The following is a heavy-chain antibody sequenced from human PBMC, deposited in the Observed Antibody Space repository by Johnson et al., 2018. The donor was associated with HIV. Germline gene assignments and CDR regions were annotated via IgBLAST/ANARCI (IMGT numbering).Heavy chain of an antibody. J-gene: IGHJ3*02. V-gene: IGHV3-30*03. Sequence: QVQLVESGGGLVQPGGSLRLSCAASGFTLSNYGMHWVRQAPGKGLEWVAVISYDGSNKYYADSVKGRFTISRDNSKNTLYLQLSSLRAEYTAVYYCARDRPTGLIAVAGRNAFDIWGQGTMVTVSS. CDR1: GFTLSNYG. D-gene: IGHD6-19*01. CDR2: ISYDGSNK. CDR3: ARDRPTGLIAVAGRNAFDI.